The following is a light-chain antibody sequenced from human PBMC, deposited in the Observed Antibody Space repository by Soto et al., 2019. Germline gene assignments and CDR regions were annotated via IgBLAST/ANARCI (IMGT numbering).Light chain of an antibody. CDR1: SSDVGGYDY. V-gene: IGLV2-14*01. Sequence: QSALTQPASVSGSPGQSITISCTGTSSDVGGYDYVSWYQQHPGKAPKLLIFEVSKRPSGVSYRFSGSKSGNTASLTISGLQAEDEADYYCSSYASSITLVFGGGTKLTVL. CDR3: SSYASSITLV. J-gene: IGLJ2*01. CDR2: EVS.